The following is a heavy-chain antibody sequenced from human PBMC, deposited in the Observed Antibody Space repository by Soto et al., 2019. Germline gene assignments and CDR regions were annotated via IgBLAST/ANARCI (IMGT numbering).Heavy chain of an antibody. J-gene: IGHJ5*02. V-gene: IGHV1-18*01. CDR3: ARGLDPSNIGP. Sequence: GASVKVSCKASGGTFSSYTISWVRQAPGQGLGWMGWISAYHGITNYAQKLQGRVTMTTDTSTSTAYMELRSLRSDDTAVYYCARGLDPSNIGPWGQGTLVTVSS. CDR2: ISAYHGIT. CDR1: GGTFSSYT. D-gene: IGHD1-1*01.